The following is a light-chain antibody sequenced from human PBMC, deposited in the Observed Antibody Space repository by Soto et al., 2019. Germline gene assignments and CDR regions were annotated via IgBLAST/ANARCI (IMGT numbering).Light chain of an antibody. Sequence: QSVLTQPASVSGSPGQSVTLSCTGTSSDIGAHNYVSWYQQHPGKAPKLMIYEVSNRPSGISNRFSGSKSGNMASLTISRLQAEDEADYYCSSYTSSSTLVFGGGTKLTVL. J-gene: IGLJ2*01. CDR1: SSDIGAHNY. V-gene: IGLV2-14*01. CDR3: SSYTSSSTLV. CDR2: EVS.